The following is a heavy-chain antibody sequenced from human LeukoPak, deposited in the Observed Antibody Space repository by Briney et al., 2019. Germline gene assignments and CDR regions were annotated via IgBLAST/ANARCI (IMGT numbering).Heavy chain of an antibody. J-gene: IGHJ4*02. Sequence: GSLRLSCAASGFTVSSNYMSWVRQAPGKGLEWIGRIYTSGTTHYNPSLKSRVTMSVDTSKNQFSLKLNSVTAADTAVYYCARSVDTSMVGDYWGQGTLVTVSS. CDR2: IYTSGTT. D-gene: IGHD5-18*01. V-gene: IGHV4-4*07. CDR1: GFTVSSNY. CDR3: ARSVDTSMVGDY.